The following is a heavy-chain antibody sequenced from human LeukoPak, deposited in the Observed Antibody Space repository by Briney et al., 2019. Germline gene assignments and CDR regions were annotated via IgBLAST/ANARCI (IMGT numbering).Heavy chain of an antibody. J-gene: IGHJ6*02. CDR3: ARGGDGYINPYYYYGMDV. CDR1: GGSISSYY. D-gene: IGHD5-24*01. V-gene: IGHV4-59*08. CDR2: IYYSGSA. Sequence: SETLSLTCTVSGGSISSYYWSWIRQPPGKGLEWIGYIYYSGSANYNPSLKSRVTISVDTSKNQFSLKLSSVTAADTAVYYCARGGDGYINPYYYYGMDVWGQGTTVTVSS.